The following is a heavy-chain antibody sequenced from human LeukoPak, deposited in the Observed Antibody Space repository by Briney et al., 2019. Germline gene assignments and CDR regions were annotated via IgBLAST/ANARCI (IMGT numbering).Heavy chain of an antibody. CDR2: FDPEDGET. CDR3: ATIYSYGSSGAFDI. J-gene: IGHJ3*02. Sequence: GSSVKVSCKVSGYTLNELSMHWVRQAPGKGREWMGGFDPEDGETIYAQKFQGRVTMTGDTSTDTAYMELSLFRSEDTAVYYCATIYSYGSSGAFDIWGQGTMVTVSS. D-gene: IGHD5-18*01. CDR1: GYTLNELS. V-gene: IGHV1-24*01.